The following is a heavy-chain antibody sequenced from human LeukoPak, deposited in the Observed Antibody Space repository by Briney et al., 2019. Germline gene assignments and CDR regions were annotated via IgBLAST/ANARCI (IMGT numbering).Heavy chain of an antibody. Sequence: SETLSLTCTVSGGSISSYHWSWIRQPPGKGLEWIGYIYYSGSTNYNPSLKSRVTISVDTSKNQFSLKLSFVTAADTAVYYCARERLSYNGMDVWGQGTTVTVSS. D-gene: IGHD2-21*02. J-gene: IGHJ6*02. CDR3: ARERLSYNGMDV. V-gene: IGHV4-59*01. CDR1: GGSISSYH. CDR2: IYYSGST.